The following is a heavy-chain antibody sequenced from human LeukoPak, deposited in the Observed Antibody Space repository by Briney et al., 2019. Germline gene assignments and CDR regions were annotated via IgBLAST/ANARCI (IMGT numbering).Heavy chain of an antibody. CDR2: IYYSGST. V-gene: IGHV4-61*05. CDR3: ARASQQQGYYYYYMDV. Sequence: SETLSLTCAVSGGSISSSIHYWAWIRQPPGKGLEWIGYIYYSGSTNYNPSLKSRVTISVDTSKNQFSLKLSSVTAADTAVYYCARASQQQGYYYYYMDVWGKGTTVTISS. J-gene: IGHJ6*03. CDR1: GGSISSSIHY. D-gene: IGHD6-13*01.